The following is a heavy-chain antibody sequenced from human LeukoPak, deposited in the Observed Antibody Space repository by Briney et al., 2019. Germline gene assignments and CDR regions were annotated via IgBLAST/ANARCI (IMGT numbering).Heavy chain of an antibody. CDR2: MNSGPI. V-gene: IGHV3-21*01. J-gene: IGHJ5*02. Sequence: GGSLRLSCAASGFTFSGYIMNWVRQAPGKGLEWVASMNSGPIYYADSVKGRFTISRDNAKNSLYLQMNSLRAEDTAVYFCARDTYYYDTSGYYINDLWGQGTLVTVSS. D-gene: IGHD3-22*01. CDR1: GFTFSGYI. CDR3: ARDTYYYDTSGYYINDL.